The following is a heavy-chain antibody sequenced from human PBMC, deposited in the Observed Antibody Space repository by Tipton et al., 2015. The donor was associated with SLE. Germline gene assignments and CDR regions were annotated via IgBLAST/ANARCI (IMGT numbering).Heavy chain of an antibody. J-gene: IGHJ4*02. CDR3: ARSYFYDSNIFDS. CDR1: GFIFDDYG. D-gene: IGHD3-22*01. CDR2: ILWNDNT. V-gene: IGHV3-20*04. Sequence: SLRLSCVTSGFIFDDYGMSWVRQAPGKGLEWVSGILWNDNTNYADSVKGRFTISRDKAKNSLYLQMDSLRAKDTALYYCARSYFYDSNIFDSWGQGTLVTVSS.